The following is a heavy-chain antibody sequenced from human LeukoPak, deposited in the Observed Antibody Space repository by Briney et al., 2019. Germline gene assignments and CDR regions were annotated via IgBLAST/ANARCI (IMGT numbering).Heavy chain of an antibody. Sequence: PLQTLSLTCTVSGGSISSGSCYWSWIRQPAGKGLEWIGRIYTSGSTNYNPSLKSRVTISVDTSKNQFSLKLSSVTAADTAVYYCAREDTMIVYNYWGQGTLVTVSS. CDR1: GGSISSGSCY. CDR2: IYTSGST. CDR3: AREDTMIVYNY. J-gene: IGHJ4*02. D-gene: IGHD3-22*01. V-gene: IGHV4-61*02.